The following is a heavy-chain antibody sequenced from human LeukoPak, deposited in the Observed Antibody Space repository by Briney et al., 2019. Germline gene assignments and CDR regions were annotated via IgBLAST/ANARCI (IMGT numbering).Heavy chain of an antibody. V-gene: IGHV1-69*05. Sequence: SVKVSCKASGGTFSSYAISWVRQAPGQGLEWMGRIIPIFGTANYAQKFQGRVTITTDESTSTAYMELSSLRSEDTAVYYCARRRESSGLIFDYWGQGNLVTVSS. CDR2: IIPIFGTA. CDR1: GGTFSSYA. J-gene: IGHJ4*02. CDR3: ARRRESSGLIFDY. D-gene: IGHD6-19*01.